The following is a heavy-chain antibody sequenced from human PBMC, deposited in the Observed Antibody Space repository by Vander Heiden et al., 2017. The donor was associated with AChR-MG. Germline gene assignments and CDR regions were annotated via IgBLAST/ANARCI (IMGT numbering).Heavy chain of an antibody. CDR3: ARGRRWSKGRTGFDP. V-gene: IGHV4-34*01. Sequence: QVQLQQWGAGLLKPSETLSLTCAVYGGSFSGYYWSWIRQPPGKGLEWIGEINHSGSTNYNPSLKSRVTISVDTSKNQFSLKLSSVTAADTAVYYCARGRRWSKGRTGFDPWGQGTLVTVSS. J-gene: IGHJ5*02. D-gene: IGHD2-15*01. CDR2: INHSGST. CDR1: GGSFSGYY.